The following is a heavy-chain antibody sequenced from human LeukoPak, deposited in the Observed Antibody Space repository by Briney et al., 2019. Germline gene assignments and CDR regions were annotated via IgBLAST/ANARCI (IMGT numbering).Heavy chain of an antibody. CDR1: GFTFSSYA. J-gene: IGHJ5*02. Sequence: GGSLRLSCAASGFTFSSYAMIWVRQAPGKGLEWVSAISGGGGSTDYADSVKGRFTISRDYAKNTLYLQMDSLRVEDTAMYYCAKDHSPGWFDPWGQGTLVTVSS. D-gene: IGHD5-18*01. V-gene: IGHV3-23*01. CDR2: ISGGGGST. CDR3: AKDHSPGWFDP.